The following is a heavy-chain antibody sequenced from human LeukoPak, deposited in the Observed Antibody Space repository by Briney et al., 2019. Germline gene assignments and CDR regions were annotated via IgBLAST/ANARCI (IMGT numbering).Heavy chain of an antibody. D-gene: IGHD6-19*01. CDR3: ASSRSGWYYFDY. V-gene: IGHV3-23*01. J-gene: IGHJ4*02. CDR1: GFTFSSYA. Sequence: PGGSLRLSCAASGFTFSSYAMSWVRQAPGKGLEWVSAISGSGGSTYYADSVKGRFTISRDNSKNTLYLQMNSLRAEDTAVYYCASSRSGWYYFDYWGQGTLVTVSS. CDR2: ISGSGGST.